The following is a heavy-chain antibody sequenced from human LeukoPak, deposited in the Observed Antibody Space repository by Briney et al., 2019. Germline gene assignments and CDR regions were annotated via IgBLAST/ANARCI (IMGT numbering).Heavy chain of an antibody. CDR3: AREVQSITIFGVVIAHY. V-gene: IGHV3-30-3*01. D-gene: IGHD3-3*01. CDR1: GFTFSSYA. CDR2: ISYDGSNK. J-gene: IGHJ4*02. Sequence: GGSLRLSCAASGFTFSSYAMHWVRQAPGKGLEWVAVISYDGSNKYYADSVKGRFTISRDNSKNTLYLQMNSLRGEDTAVYYCAREVQSITIFGVVIAHYWGQGTLVTVSS.